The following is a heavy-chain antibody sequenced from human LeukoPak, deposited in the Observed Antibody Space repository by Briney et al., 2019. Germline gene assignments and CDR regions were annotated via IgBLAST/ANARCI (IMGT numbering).Heavy chain of an antibody. Sequence: SETLSLTCAVYGGSFSGYYWSWIRQPPGKGLEWIGEINHSGSTNYNPSLKSRVTISVDTSKNQFSLKLSSVTAADTAVYYCARVGLNRGAQWLVSDYWGQGTPVTVSS. CDR1: GGSFSGYY. D-gene: IGHD6-19*01. CDR3: ARVGLNRGAQWLVSDY. CDR2: INHSGST. J-gene: IGHJ4*02. V-gene: IGHV4-34*01.